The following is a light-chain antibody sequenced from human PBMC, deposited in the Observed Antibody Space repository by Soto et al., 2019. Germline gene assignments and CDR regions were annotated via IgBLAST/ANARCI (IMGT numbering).Light chain of an antibody. V-gene: IGKV3-15*01. CDR2: GAS. CDR3: QQYYDYPPLI. J-gene: IGKJ4*01. Sequence: EIVMTQSPATLSVSPGERATLSCRASRNINRKLAWYQQKPGQAPGLLISGASTRATGIPARFSGSGSGTEFTITISSLQSEDFAVYYCQQYYDYPPLIFGGGTKVEIK. CDR1: RNINRK.